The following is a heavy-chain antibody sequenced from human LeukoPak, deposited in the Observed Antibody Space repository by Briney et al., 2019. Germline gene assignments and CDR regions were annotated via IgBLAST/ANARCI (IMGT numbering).Heavy chain of an antibody. Sequence: PGGSLRLSCAVSGFTFSNYAVSWVRQAPGKGLEWVSGISGPGGSTYYADSVKGRFTISRDNSKTTLYLQMNSLRAEDTAVYYCAKDRTTVARIFDYWGQGTLVTVSS. CDR2: ISGPGGST. CDR3: AKDRTTVARIFDY. V-gene: IGHV3-23*01. CDR1: GFTFSNYA. D-gene: IGHD2-15*01. J-gene: IGHJ4*02.